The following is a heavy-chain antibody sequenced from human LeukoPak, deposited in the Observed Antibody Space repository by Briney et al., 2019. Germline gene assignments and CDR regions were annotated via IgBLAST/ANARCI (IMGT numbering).Heavy chain of an antibody. CDR3: ARSTSGYSYGLGD. J-gene: IGHJ4*02. CDR2: INPNSGGT. V-gene: IGHV1-2*06. D-gene: IGHD5-18*01. Sequence: ASVKVSCKASGYTFTGYYMHWVRQAPGQGLEWMGRINPNSGGTNYAQKFQGRVTMTRDTSISTAYMELSRLRSDDTAAYYCARSTSGYSYGLGDWGQGTLVTVSS. CDR1: GYTFTGYY.